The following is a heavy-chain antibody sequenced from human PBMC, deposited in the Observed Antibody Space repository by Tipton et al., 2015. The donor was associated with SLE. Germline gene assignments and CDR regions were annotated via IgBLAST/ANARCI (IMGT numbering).Heavy chain of an antibody. J-gene: IGHJ4*02. CDR1: GASISSSSYY. D-gene: IGHD4-17*01. CDR3: AKDYNYDNADYN. V-gene: IGHV4-39*07. Sequence: TLSLTCTVSGASISSSSYYWVWFRQPPGKGLEWIGEIDHSGSTNSNPSLKSRVSMSVDKSKNQFSLKLSSVTVADTAVYYCAKDYNYDNADYNWGQGKLVIVSS. CDR2: IDHSGST.